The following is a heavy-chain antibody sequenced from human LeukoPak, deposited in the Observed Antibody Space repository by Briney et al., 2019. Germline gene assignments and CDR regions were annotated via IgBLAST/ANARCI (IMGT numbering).Heavy chain of an antibody. D-gene: IGHD1-26*01. J-gene: IGHJ5*02. CDR1: TFTSNSYA. Sequence: GGSLRLSCAAYTFTSNSYAMGRDRQAPGKGLEWVSAISGSGGSTYYADSVKGRFTISRDNSKNTLYLQMNSLRAEDTAVYYCENPRGGGANRFDPWGQGTLVTVSS. CDR3: ENPRGGGANRFDP. CDR2: ISGSGGST. V-gene: IGHV3-23*01.